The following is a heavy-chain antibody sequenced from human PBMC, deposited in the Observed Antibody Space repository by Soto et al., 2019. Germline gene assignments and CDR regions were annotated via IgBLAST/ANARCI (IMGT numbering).Heavy chain of an antibody. D-gene: IGHD3-22*01. CDR3: TREEAYYYDSSGYYHKYYYYYYGMDV. CDR1: GFTFGYYA. J-gene: IGHJ6*02. Sequence: PGGSLRLSCTASGFTFGYYAMSWVGQAPGKGLEWVGFIRSKAYGVTTEYAASVKGRFTISRDDSKSIAYLQMNSLRTEDTAVYYCTREEAYYYDSSGYYHKYYYYYYGMDVWGQGTTVTVSS. CDR2: IRSKAYGVTT. V-gene: IGHV3-49*04.